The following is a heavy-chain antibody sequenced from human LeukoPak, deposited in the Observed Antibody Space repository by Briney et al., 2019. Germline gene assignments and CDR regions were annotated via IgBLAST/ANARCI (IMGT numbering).Heavy chain of an antibody. CDR3: ARDRVGVSAYDSLFDY. V-gene: IGHV3-21*01. D-gene: IGHD5-12*01. J-gene: IGHJ4*02. CDR1: GFTFSSYS. Sequence: GGSLRLSCAASGFTFSSYSMNWVRQAPGKGLEWVSSISTSSSYIYYAGSVKGRFTISRDNAKNSLYLQMNSLRAEDTAVYYCARDRVGVSAYDSLFDYWGQGTLVTVSS. CDR2: ISTSSSYI.